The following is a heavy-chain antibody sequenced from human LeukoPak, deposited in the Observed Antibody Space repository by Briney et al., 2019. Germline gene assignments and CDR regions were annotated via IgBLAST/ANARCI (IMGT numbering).Heavy chain of an antibody. CDR1: GGTFSSYA. V-gene: IGHV1-69*13. CDR3: ARSLYYYDSSGYV. Sequence: GASVKVSCTASGGTFSSYAISWVRQASGQGLEWMGGIIPIFGTANCAQKFQGRVTITADESTSTAYMELSSLRSEDTAVYYCARSLYYYDSSGYVWGQGTLVTVSS. D-gene: IGHD3-22*01. CDR2: IIPIFGTA. J-gene: IGHJ4*02.